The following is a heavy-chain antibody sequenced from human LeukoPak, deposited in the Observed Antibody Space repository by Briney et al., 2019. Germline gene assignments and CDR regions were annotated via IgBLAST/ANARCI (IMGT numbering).Heavy chain of an antibody. CDR2: IRYDGSNK. Sequence: GGSLRLSSAASGFTCSSYGMHWVRQAPGKGLEWVAFIRYDGSNKYYADSVKGRFTISRDNSKNTLYLQMNSLRAEDTAVYYCACSYDYYYYYYMDVWGKGTTVTVSS. J-gene: IGHJ6*03. D-gene: IGHD6-6*01. V-gene: IGHV3-30*02. CDR3: ACSYDYYYYYYMDV. CDR1: GFTCSSYG.